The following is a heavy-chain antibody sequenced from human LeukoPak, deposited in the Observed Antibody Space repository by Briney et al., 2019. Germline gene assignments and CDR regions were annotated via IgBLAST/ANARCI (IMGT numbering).Heavy chain of an antibody. D-gene: IGHD1-26*01. J-gene: IGHJ3*02. CDR1: GFTFSSYS. CDR2: ISSSSSYI. Sequence: GGSLRLSCAASGFTFSSYSMNWVRQAPGKGLGWVSSISSSSSYIYYADSVKGRFTISRDNAKNSLYLQMNSLRAEDTAVYYCASGTPPHLGWELPRGAFDIWGQGTMVTVSS. CDR3: ASGTPPHLGWELPRGAFDI. V-gene: IGHV3-21*01.